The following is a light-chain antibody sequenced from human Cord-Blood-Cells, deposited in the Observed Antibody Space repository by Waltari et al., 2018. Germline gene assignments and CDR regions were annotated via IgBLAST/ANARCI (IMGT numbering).Light chain of an antibody. CDR2: ESS. Sequence: QSAPTRPASVSGSPGQPITISFTATSSDVGSYNLVSWYQQHPGKAPKLMIYESSKRPSWVSNRFSGSKSCNTASLTISGLQAEDEADYYCCSYAGSSTYVFGTGTKVTVL. V-gene: IGLV2-23*01. J-gene: IGLJ1*01. CDR3: CSYAGSSTYV. CDR1: SSDVGSYNL.